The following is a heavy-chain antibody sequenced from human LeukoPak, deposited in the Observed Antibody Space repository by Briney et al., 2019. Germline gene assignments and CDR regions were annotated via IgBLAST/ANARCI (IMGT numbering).Heavy chain of an antibody. J-gene: IGHJ6*03. V-gene: IGHV4-34*01. Sequence: SETLSLTCAVYGGSFSGYYWTWIRQPPGKGLEWIGEVTDRGNRNYNPSLRSRVTISVDTAKNQFSLKLSSVTAADTSVFYCAGGRGYSSGWGHYYYSIDVWGHGTTVTVSS. D-gene: IGHD6-19*01. CDR3: AGGRGYSSGWGHYYYSIDV. CDR2: VTDRGNR. CDR1: GGSFSGYY.